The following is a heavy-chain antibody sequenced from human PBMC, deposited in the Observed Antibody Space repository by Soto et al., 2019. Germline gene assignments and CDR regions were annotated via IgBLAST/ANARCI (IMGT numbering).Heavy chain of an antibody. CDR1: GFTFSSYA. CDR3: AKEFPHCSSTGCYGTFDY. V-gene: IGHV3-23*01. D-gene: IGHD2-2*01. CDR2: ISGSGGST. J-gene: IGHJ4*02. Sequence: EVQLLESGGGLVQPGGSLRLSCAASGFTFSSYAMSWVRQAPGKGLEWVSAISGSGGSTYYADSVKGRFTISRDNSKNTLYLQMNSLRAEDTAVYYCAKEFPHCSSTGCYGTFDYWGQGTLVTVSS.